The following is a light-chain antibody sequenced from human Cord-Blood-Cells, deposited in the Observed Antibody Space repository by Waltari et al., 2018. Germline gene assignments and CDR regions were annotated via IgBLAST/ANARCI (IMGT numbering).Light chain of an antibody. CDR2: GAS. Sequence: EIVLTQSPGTLSLSPGERATLSCRASQSVSSSYLAWYQQKPGQAPRLLIYGASSRATGIPDRFSGSGSGTDFTLTNSRLEPEDFAVYYCQQYGSSPRVTFGPGTKVDIK. CDR1: QSVSSSY. CDR3: QQYGSSPRVT. J-gene: IGKJ3*01. V-gene: IGKV3-20*01.